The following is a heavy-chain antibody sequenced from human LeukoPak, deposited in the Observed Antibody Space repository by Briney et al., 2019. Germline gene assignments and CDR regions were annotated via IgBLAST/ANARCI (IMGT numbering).Heavy chain of an antibody. J-gene: IGHJ4*02. D-gene: IGHD3-16*01. V-gene: IGHV1-69*13. CDR1: GGTFSSYA. Sequence: ASVKVSCKASGGTFSSYAISWVRQAPGQGLEWMGGIIPIFGTANYAQKFQGRVTITADESTGTAYMKLNSLRSEDTAVYYCAREVRGDYFDFWGQGTLVTVSS. CDR3: AREVRGDYFDF. CDR2: IIPIFGTA.